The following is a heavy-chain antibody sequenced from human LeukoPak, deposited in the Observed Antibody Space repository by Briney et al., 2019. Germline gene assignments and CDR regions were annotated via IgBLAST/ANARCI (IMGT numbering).Heavy chain of an antibody. CDR2: INPKSGGT. V-gene: IGHV1-2*02. Sequence: ASVKVSCKTSGYSFTDYYMHWVRQAPGQGLEWMGWINPKSGGTSSAQKFQGRVTMTRGTSVTTVYMEVSWLTSDDTAIYYCARADRLDGGPYLIGPWGQGTLVTVSS. J-gene: IGHJ5*02. CDR3: ARADRLDGGPYLIGP. D-gene: IGHD2-21*01. CDR1: GYSFTDYY.